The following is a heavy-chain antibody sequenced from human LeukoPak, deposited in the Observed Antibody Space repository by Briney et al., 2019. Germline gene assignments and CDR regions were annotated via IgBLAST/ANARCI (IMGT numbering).Heavy chain of an antibody. CDR2: ISGSGAGT. CDR3: AKDKYYYGSGSDY. V-gene: IGHV3-23*01. CDR1: GFTFSSYA. J-gene: IGHJ4*02. D-gene: IGHD3-10*01. Sequence: GGSLRLSCAASGFTFSSYAMTWVRQPPGKGLEWVSSISGSGAGTYFADSVKGRFTISRDNSENTLFLQMNSLRAEDTAVYYCAKDKYYYGSGSDYWGQGTLVTVSS.